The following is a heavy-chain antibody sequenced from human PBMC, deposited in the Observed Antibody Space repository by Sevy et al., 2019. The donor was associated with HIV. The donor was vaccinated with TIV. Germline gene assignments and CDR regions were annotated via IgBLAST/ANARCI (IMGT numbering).Heavy chain of an antibody. CDR1: GFTFSDYW. CDR2: IKQDGSKK. V-gene: IGHV3-7*01. J-gene: IGHJ4*02. CDR3: ARLKLHYDPYYFDL. D-gene: IGHD3-16*01. Sequence: GGSLRFSCAASGFTFSDYWMSWVRQAPEKGLEWVANIKQDGSKKYYVDSIKGRFIVSRDNAKKSLYLEMSSLRAEDTAVYYCARLKLHYDPYYFDLWGQGTLVTVSS.